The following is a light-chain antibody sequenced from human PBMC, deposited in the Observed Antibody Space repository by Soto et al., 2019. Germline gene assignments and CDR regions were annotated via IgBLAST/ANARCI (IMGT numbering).Light chain of an antibody. J-gene: IGKJ4*01. Sequence: DIQMTQSPSSVSASVGDRVTITCRASQGISSWIAWYQQKPGTAPKLLIYAASTLQSVVPSRFSGSGSGTDFTLTISSLQPEDFATYYCQPANSYPLTFGGGTKVEIK. CDR1: QGISSW. V-gene: IGKV1-12*01. CDR3: QPANSYPLT. CDR2: AAS.